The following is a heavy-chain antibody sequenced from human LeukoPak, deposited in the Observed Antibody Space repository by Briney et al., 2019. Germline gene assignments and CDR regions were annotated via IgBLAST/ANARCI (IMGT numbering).Heavy chain of an antibody. CDR2: IIPIFGTA. CDR1: GGTFSSYA. J-gene: IGHJ5*02. Sequence: SVKVSCKASGGTFSSYAISWVRQAPGQGLEWMGEIIPIFGTANYAQKFQGRVTITADESTSTAYMELSSLRSEDTAVYYCARSLDFPSWFDPWGQGTLVTVSS. V-gene: IGHV1-69*01. CDR3: ARSLDFPSWFDP.